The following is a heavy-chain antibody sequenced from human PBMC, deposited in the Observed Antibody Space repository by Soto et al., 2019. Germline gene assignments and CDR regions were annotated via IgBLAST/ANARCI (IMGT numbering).Heavy chain of an antibody. D-gene: IGHD3-9*01. Sequence: EVQLVESGGGLVQPGGSLRLSCAASGFTFSSYWMHWVRQAPGKGLVWVSRINSDGSSTSYADSVKGRFTISRDNAKNTLYLQMNSLRAEDTAVYYCAKGSVLRYFDWLLYPPYYFDYWGQGTLVTVSS. CDR3: AKGSVLRYFDWLLYPPYYFDY. CDR1: GFTFSSYW. J-gene: IGHJ4*02. CDR2: INSDGSST. V-gene: IGHV3-74*01.